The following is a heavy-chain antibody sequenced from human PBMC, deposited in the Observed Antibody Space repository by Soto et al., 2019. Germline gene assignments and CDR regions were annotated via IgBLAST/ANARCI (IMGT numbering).Heavy chain of an antibody. CDR3: ARVEVGATNFFSYYYGMDV. CDR1: GFTFSSYG. J-gene: IGHJ6*02. D-gene: IGHD1-26*01. Sequence: GGSLRLSCAASGFTFSSYGMHWVRQAPGKGLEWVAVIWYDGSNKYYADSVKGRFTISIDNSKNTLYLQMNSLRDEDTAVYYCARVEVGATNFFSYYYGMDVWGQGTTVTVSS. V-gene: IGHV3-33*01. CDR2: IWYDGSNK.